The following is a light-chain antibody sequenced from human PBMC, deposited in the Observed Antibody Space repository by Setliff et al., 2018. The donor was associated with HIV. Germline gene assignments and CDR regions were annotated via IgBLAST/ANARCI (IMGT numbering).Light chain of an antibody. J-gene: IGLJ1*01. CDR1: NSDVGGYNY. V-gene: IGLV2-14*03. CDR3: ASYTSSSALDYV. CDR2: EVS. Sequence: QSVLTQPASVSGSPGQSITISCTGTNSDVGGYNYVSWYQQHPGKAPKFIIYEVSNRPSGVSNRFSGSKSGNTASLTISGLQAEDEADYFCASYTSSSALDYVFGTGTKV.